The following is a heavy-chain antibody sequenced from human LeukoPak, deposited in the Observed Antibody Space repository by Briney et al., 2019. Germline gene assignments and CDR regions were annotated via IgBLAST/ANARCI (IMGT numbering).Heavy chain of an antibody. V-gene: IGHV3-7*01. CDR1: GFTFSSYW. J-gene: IGHJ6*02. D-gene: IGHD6-19*01. Sequence: GGSLRLSCAASGFTFSSYWMSWVRRAPGKGLEWVANIKQDGSEKYYVDSVKGRFTISRDNAKNSLYLQMNSLRAEDTAVYYCAIDTVGSGWYYYYYYGMDVRGQGTTVTVSS. CDR2: IKQDGSEK. CDR3: AIDTVGSGWYYYYYYGMDV.